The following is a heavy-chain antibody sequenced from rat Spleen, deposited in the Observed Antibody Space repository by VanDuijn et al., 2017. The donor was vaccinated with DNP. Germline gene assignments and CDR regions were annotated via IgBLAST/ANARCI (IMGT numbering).Heavy chain of an antibody. V-gene: IGHV5S10*01. D-gene: IGHD1-5*01. J-gene: IGHJ2*01. CDR3: ATQHTTGIDN. CDR2: IVYDGSRT. CDR1: GFPLSDYD. Sequence: EVQLVESGGGLVQPRRSLKVSCAASGFPLSDYDMAWVRQAPKKGLEWVATIVYDGSRTYYQDSVKGRFTISRDNAKNTLYLQMDSLKSEDTATYYCATQHTTGIDNWGQGVMVTVSS.